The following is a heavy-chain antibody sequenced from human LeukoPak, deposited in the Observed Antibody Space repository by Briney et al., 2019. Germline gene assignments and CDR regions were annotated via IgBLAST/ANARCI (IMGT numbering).Heavy chain of an antibody. D-gene: IGHD1-14*01. Sequence: PGGSLRLSCAASGFTFSSYWMSWVRQAPGKGLEWVANIKQDGSEKYYVDSVKGRSTISRDNAENSLYLQMNTLRAEDTAVYYCARGTYYFDYWGQGTLVTVSS. V-gene: IGHV3-7*01. CDR3: ARGTYYFDY. J-gene: IGHJ4*02. CDR1: GFTFSSYW. CDR2: IKQDGSEK.